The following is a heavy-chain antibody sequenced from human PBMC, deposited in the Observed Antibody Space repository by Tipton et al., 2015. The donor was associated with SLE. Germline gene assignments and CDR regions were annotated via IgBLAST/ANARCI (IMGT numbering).Heavy chain of an antibody. Sequence: TLSFTCSVSDGSITSYYWSWIRQPPGKELEWIGYIYYSGSTNYNPSLKSRVTISVDTSKNQFSLKLSSVTAADTAVYYCARDYSSSSSYYYYYMDVWGKGTTVTVSS. D-gene: IGHD6-6*01. CDR3: ARDYSSSSSYYYYYMDV. CDR1: DGSITSYY. CDR2: IYYSGST. J-gene: IGHJ6*03. V-gene: IGHV4-59*01.